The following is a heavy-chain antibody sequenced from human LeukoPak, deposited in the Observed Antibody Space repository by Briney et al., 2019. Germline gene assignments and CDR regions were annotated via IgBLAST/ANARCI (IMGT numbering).Heavy chain of an antibody. J-gene: IGHJ5*02. V-gene: IGHV3-23*01. CDR3: AKGGDEPPPWFDP. D-gene: IGHD3-16*01. CDR1: GFTFKNYG. Sequence: GGSLRLSCAASGFTFKNYGMSWVRQAPGKGLEWVSDISGTGANTYYADSVKGRFTISRDNSKNTLYLQMNSLRAEDTAVYYCAKGGDEPPPWFDPWGQGTLVTVSS. CDR2: ISGTGANT.